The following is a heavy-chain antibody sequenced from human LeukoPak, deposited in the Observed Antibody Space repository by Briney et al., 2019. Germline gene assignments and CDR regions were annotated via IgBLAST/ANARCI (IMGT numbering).Heavy chain of an antibody. V-gene: IGHV3-15*01. D-gene: IGHD5-18*01. CDR2: IKSKTDGGTT. CDR1: GFTFSNAW. J-gene: IGHJ4*02. CDR3: ARDFPDRYSYEWNGFDY. Sequence: GGSLRLSCAASGFTFSNAWMSWVRQAPGKGLEWVGRIKSKTDGGTTDYAAPVKGRLTISRDDSKNTLYLQMNSLKTEDTAVYYCARDFPDRYSYEWNGFDYWGQGTLVTVSS.